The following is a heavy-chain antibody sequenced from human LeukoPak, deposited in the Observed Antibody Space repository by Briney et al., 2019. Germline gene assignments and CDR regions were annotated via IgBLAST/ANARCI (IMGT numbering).Heavy chain of an antibody. J-gene: IGHJ3*02. CDR2: INWNGGST. CDR1: GFTFDDYG. Sequence: GGYLRLSCAASGFTFDDYGMSWVRQAPGKGLEWVSGINWNGGSTGYADSVKGRFTISRDNAKNSLYLQMNSLRAEDTALYYCARESVFRSAARPRNAFDIWGQGTMVTVSS. CDR3: ARESVFRSAARPRNAFDI. V-gene: IGHV3-20*04. D-gene: IGHD6-6*01.